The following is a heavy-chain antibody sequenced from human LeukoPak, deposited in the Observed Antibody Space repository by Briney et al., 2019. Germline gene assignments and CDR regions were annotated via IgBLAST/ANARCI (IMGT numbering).Heavy chain of an antibody. CDR3: ATDSGYRTNAFEI. V-gene: IGHV3-7*04. D-gene: IGHD5-12*01. CDR1: GFTFSSYW. CDR2: IKQDGSEK. J-gene: IGHJ3*02. Sequence: GGSLRLSCAASGFTFSSYWMTWVRQAPGKGLEWVANIKQDGSEKYYVDSVKGRFTISRDNAKNSLYLQMNSLRVEDTAVYYCATDSGYRTNAFEIWGQGTMVTVSS.